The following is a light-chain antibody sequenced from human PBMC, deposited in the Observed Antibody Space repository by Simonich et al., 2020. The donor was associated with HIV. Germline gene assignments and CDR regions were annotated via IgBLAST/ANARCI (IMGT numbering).Light chain of an antibody. CDR3: VLYMSSGTVI. J-gene: IGLJ2*01. V-gene: IGLV8-61*01. CDR1: SGSVSTSYY. Sequence: QTVVTQETSSSVSPGGTVTLTCALSSGSVSTSYYPTWYHQTPGHPPRTLIYSTNTRSSGVPDRFSGSILGNKAVLTITGAQADDEGDYYCVLYMSSGTVIFGGGTKLTVL. CDR2: STN.